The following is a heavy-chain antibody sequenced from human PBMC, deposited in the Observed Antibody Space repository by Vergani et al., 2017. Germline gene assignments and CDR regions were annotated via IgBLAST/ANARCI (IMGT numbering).Heavy chain of an antibody. CDR3: AKAGSVTSGSLQYNFYMDV. CDR2: ISNDGSKK. V-gene: IGHV3-30*18. Sequence: QVQLAESGGGRVQPGRSLRLSCAASGFSFSSHAIHWVRQAPGKGLEWVAVISNDGSKKYYADSVKGRFTISRDNSKNTLDLQMNSLRTQDTAVYYCAKAGSVTSGSLQYNFYMDVWGKGTTSPSP. D-gene: IGHD3-10*01. CDR1: GFSFSSHA. J-gene: IGHJ6*03.